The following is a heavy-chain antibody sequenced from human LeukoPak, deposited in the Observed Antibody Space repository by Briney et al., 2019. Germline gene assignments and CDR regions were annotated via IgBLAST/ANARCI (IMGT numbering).Heavy chain of an antibody. D-gene: IGHD3-10*01. Sequence: GGSLRLSCAASGFTFSDYWMHWVRQAPGKGLVWVSRVNGDGSATNYADSVKGRFTISRDNAKNTLYLQMNSLRPEDTAVYYCARNHYGSVDYWGQGTLVTVSS. CDR2: VNGDGSAT. J-gene: IGHJ4*02. V-gene: IGHV3-74*01. CDR3: ARNHYGSVDY. CDR1: GFTFSDYW.